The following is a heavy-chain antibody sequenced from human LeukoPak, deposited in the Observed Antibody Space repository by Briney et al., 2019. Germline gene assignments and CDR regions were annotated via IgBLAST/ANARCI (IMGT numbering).Heavy chain of an antibody. D-gene: IGHD4-11*01. J-gene: IGHJ6*02. CDR2: IYYSGST. CDR3: ARGGYFGVTTDVAYYYGMDV. Sequence: PSETLSLTCTVSGGSISSYYWSWIRQPPGKGLEWIGYIYYSGSTNYNPSLKSRVTISVDTSKNQFSLKLSSVTAADTAVYYCARGGYFGVTTDVAYYYGMDVWGQGTTVTVSS. V-gene: IGHV4-59*01. CDR1: GGSISSYY.